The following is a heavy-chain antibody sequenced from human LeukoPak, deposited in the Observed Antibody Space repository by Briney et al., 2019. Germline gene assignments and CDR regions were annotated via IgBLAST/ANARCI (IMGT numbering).Heavy chain of an antibody. CDR3: ARDPIQGVATINDAFDI. V-gene: IGHV3-7*01. CDR2: INQDESEK. CDR1: GFTFTIYW. D-gene: IGHD5-12*01. Sequence: GGSLRLSCAASGFTFTIYWMSWVRQAPGTGLEWVANINQDESEKSYVDSVKGRFTISRDNAKNSLYLQMNSLRAEDTAVYYCARDPIQGVATINDAFDIWGQGTMVTVSS. J-gene: IGHJ3*02.